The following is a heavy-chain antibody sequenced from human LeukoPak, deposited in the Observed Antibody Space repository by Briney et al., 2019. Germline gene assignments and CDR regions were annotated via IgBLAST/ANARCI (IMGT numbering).Heavy chain of an antibody. CDR3: ARDLCSGGSCYSLGAFDI. CDR2: INAGDGDT. D-gene: IGHD2-15*01. Sequence: ASVKVSCKASGYTFTSYAMHWVRQAPGQRLEWMGWINAGDGDTKYSQKFQGRVTITRDTSASTAYMELSSLRSEDTAVYYCARDLCSGGSCYSLGAFDIWGQGTMVTVSS. CDR1: GYTFTSYA. V-gene: IGHV1-3*01. J-gene: IGHJ3*02.